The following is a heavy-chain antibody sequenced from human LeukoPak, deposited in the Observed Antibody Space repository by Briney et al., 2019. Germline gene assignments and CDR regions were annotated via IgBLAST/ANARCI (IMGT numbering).Heavy chain of an antibody. CDR2: ISAYNGNT. CDR1: RGTFSSYA. V-gene: IGHV1-18*01. Sequence: ASVKVSCKASRGTFSSYAISWVRQAPGQGLEWMGWISAYNGNTNYAQKLQGRVTMTTDTSTSTAYMELRSLRSDDTAVYYCARVPPDYWAREPWSPSPQ. J-gene: IGHJ4*02. CDR3: ARVPPDY.